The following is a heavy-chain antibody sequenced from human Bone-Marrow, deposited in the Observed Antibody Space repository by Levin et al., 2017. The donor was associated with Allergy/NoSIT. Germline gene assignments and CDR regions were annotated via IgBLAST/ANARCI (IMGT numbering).Heavy chain of an antibody. V-gene: IGHV1-8*01. CDR2: MNPNTGAT. CDR3: ARAGGSGPIGHYYGMDV. Sequence: ASVKVSCKASGYSFTSYEINWVRHVTGQGPEWLGWMNPNTGATGYAQKFQGRVTMTRNISINKAYMELSSLRLSDTALYFCARAGGSGPIGHYYGMDVWGQGTTVAVSS. CDR1: GYSFTSYE. J-gene: IGHJ6*02. D-gene: IGHD3-10*01.